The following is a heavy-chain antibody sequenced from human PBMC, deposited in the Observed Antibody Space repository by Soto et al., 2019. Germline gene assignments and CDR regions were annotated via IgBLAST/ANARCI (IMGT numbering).Heavy chain of an antibody. CDR1: GFTFSNYA. D-gene: IGHD2-15*01. J-gene: IGHJ4*02. Sequence: EVQLLESGGGLVQPGGSLRLSCAASGFTFSNYAMSWVRQAPGKGLEWGSTISSREYADSVKGRFTISRDNSKNTLYLPMNSLRAEDTAVYYCAKGGSSYCFDYWGQGTLVTVSS. CDR3: AKGGSSYCFDY. CDR2: ISSR. V-gene: IGHV3-23*01.